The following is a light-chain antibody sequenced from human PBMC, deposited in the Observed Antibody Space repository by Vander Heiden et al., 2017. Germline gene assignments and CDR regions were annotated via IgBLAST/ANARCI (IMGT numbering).Light chain of an antibody. Sequence: QSVLTPPPSASGTPGQRVTISCSGSSSNMGSNTVNWYQHLPGTAPKLLIHSSNQRPSGVPDRFSASKSATSASLAISGLQSEDEADYYCAAWDDSLNGWVFGGGTKLTVL. CDR3: AAWDDSLNGWV. CDR2: SSN. V-gene: IGLV1-44*01. CDR1: SSNMGSNT. J-gene: IGLJ3*02.